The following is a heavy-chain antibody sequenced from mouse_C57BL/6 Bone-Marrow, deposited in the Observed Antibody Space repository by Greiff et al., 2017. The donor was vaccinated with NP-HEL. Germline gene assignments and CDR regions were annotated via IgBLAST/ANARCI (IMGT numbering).Heavy chain of an antibody. CDR2: LDPEDGET. D-gene: IGHD1-2*01. CDR3: ASPYDGFAY. V-gene: IGHV14-2*01. J-gene: IGHJ3*01. Sequence: VQLQQSGAELVKPGASVKLSCTASGFNIKDYYMHWVKQRTEQGLEWIGRLDPEDGETKYAPKFPGKATITADTSSNTAYLQLRSLASDDTAVYYWASPYDGFAYRGQGTLVTVSA. CDR1: GFNIKDYY.